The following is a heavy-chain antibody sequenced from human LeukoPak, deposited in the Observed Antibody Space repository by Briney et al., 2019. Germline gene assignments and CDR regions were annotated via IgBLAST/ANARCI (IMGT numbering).Heavy chain of an antibody. D-gene: IGHD3-16*02. CDR3: AKVGVRGSYRSHFDY. V-gene: IGHV3-9*01. CDR2: ISWNSGSI. J-gene: IGHJ4*02. Sequence: PGGSLRLPCAASGFTFDDYAMHWVRQGPGKGLEWVSGISWNSGSIGYADSVKGRFTISRDNAKNSLYLQMNSLRAEDTALYYCAKVGVRGSYRSHFDYWGQGTLVTVSS. CDR1: GFTFDDYA.